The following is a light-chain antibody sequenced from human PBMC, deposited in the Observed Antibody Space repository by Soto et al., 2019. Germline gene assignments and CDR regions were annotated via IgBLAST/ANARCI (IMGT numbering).Light chain of an antibody. Sequence: DIVMTQTPLSAPVTLGQSASISCRSSETLVAGDGYTYLSWLHQRPGQPPRLLIDKVSNRFSGVPDRFSASGAGTHFTLRISRVEPEDVGVYYCIQRSQSPYTFGPGTKLEIK. CDR3: IQRSQSPYT. J-gene: IGKJ2*01. CDR2: KVS. CDR1: ETLVAGDGYTY. V-gene: IGKV2-24*01.